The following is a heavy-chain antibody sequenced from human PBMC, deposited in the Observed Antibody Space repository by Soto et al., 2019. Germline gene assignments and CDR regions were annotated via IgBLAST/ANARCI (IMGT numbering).Heavy chain of an antibody. J-gene: IGHJ4*02. D-gene: IGHD6-19*01. Sequence: GGSLRLSCAASGFTFSSYAMSWVRQAPGKGLEWVSAISGSGGSTYYADFVKGRFTISRDNSKNTLYLQMNSLRAEDTAVYYCAKDPLAHAVAVAGSYFDYWGQRTPVTVSS. V-gene: IGHV3-23*01. CDR3: AKDPLAHAVAVAGSYFDY. CDR2: ISGSGGST. CDR1: GFTFSSYA.